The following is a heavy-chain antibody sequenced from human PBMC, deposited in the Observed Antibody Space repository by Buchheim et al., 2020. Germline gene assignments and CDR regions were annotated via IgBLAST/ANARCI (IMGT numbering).Heavy chain of an antibody. CDR2: MNPVSGNT. Sequence: QVQLVQSGAEVEKPGASVKVSCKPSGYTFTSYDVIWVRQATGQGLEWMGWMNPVSGNTGNAQKFQGRVTMTRDTSIGTAYMELSSLRSDDTGVYVCARGRGSTADRGYFDYWGQGTL. J-gene: IGHJ4*02. V-gene: IGHV1-8*01. D-gene: IGHD6-6*01. CDR1: GYTFTSYD. CDR3: ARGRGSTADRGYFDY.